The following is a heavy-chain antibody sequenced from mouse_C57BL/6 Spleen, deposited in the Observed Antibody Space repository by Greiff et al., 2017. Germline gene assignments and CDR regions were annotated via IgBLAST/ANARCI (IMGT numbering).Heavy chain of an antibody. CDR3: ARQYSPYAMYD. V-gene: IGHV5-6*01. CDR1: GFTFSSYG. D-gene: IGHD2-12*01. Sequence: EVKLLESGGDLVKPGGSLKLSCAASGFTFSSYGMSWVRQTPDKRLEWVATISSGGSYTYYPDSVKGRFTISRDNAKNTLYLQMSSLKSEDTAMYYCARQYSPYAMYDWGQGTSVTVSS. J-gene: IGHJ4*01. CDR2: ISSGGSYT.